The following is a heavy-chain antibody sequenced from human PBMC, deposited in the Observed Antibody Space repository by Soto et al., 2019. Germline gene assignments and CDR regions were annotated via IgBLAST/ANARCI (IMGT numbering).Heavy chain of an antibody. CDR2: ISYDGSNK. J-gene: IGHJ4*02. D-gene: IGHD6-19*01. CDR1: GFTFSSYG. Sequence: GGSLRLSCAASGFTFSSYGMHWVRQAPGKGLEWVAVISYDGSNKYYADSVKGRFTISRDNSKNTLYLQMDSLRAEDTAVYYCAKDRPHFLTLVPTNVVAGTVDYWGRGXLVTVSS. CDR3: AKDRPHFLTLVPTNVVAGTVDY. V-gene: IGHV3-30*18.